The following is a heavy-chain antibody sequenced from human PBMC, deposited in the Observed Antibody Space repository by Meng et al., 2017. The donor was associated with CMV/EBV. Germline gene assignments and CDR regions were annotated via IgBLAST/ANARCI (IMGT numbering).Heavy chain of an antibody. Sequence: GESLKISCAASGFTFSSYAMSLVRQAPGKGLEWVSAISGSGGSTYYADSVKGRFTISRDNSKNTLYLQMNSLRAEDTAVYYCAKTPDTAMVFDYWGQGTLVTVSS. V-gene: IGHV3-23*01. CDR2: ISGSGGST. CDR3: AKTPDTAMVFDY. J-gene: IGHJ4*02. CDR1: GFTFSSYA. D-gene: IGHD5-18*01.